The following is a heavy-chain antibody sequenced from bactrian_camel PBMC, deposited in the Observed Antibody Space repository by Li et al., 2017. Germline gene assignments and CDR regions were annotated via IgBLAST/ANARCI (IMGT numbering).Heavy chain of an antibody. D-gene: IGHD5*01. Sequence: HVQLVESGGGSVQAGGSLRLSCAVSGDTVSRLYMAWFRQAPGKEREEVAVIDIAGTTTYADSVQGRFTISKDNAKKTLFLQMNSLKPEDTAMYYCEYDLVGPLPHELGSTAGFGDWGPGTQVTVS. CDR3: EYDLVGPLPHELGSTAGFGD. CDR1: GDTVSRLY. CDR2: IDIAGTT. V-gene: IGHV3S57*01. J-gene: IGHJ6*01.